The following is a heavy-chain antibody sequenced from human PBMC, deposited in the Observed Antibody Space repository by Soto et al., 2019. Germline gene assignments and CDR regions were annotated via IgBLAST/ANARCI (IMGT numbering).Heavy chain of an antibody. CDR1: GFSLITIGMC. J-gene: IGHJ4*02. Sequence: SGPTLVNPTQTLTLTCTFSGFSLITIGMCVSWIRQPPGKALEWLALIDWDDDKYYSTSLKTRLTISKDTSKNQVVLTMTNMDPVDTATYYCARIGMGDSSGYLFDYWGQGTLVTVSS. CDR3: ARIGMGDSSGYLFDY. CDR2: IDWDDDK. D-gene: IGHD3-22*01. V-gene: IGHV2-70*01.